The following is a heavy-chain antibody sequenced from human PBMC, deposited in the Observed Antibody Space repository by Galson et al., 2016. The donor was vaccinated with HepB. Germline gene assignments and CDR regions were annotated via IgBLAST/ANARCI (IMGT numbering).Heavy chain of an antibody. Sequence: SVKVSCKVSGYTFTTYPMHWVRQAPGQRLEWMGWISAGSGRTDSSQKFQGRVTITPDTSANPAYMELSSLRPEDTAMYYCASWRGPVSGWSGPLAFWGQGTLVTVSS. V-gene: IGHV1-3*01. CDR2: ISAGSGRT. CDR1: GYTFTTYP. J-gene: IGHJ4*02. D-gene: IGHD6-19*01. CDR3: ASWRGPVSGWSGPLAF.